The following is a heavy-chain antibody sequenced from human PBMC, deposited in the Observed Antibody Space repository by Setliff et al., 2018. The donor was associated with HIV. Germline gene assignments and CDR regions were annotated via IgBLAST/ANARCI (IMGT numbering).Heavy chain of an antibody. D-gene: IGHD6-6*01. V-gene: IGHV4-31*03. Sequence: SETMSLTCSVSGVSVGSGDYYWHWIRQHPEKALGGIGYIFHSGDQYYNPYLKSRMSMSGDTSKDQFSLELTSLTAADTSVYYCETRPRIAARPFDYWCQGMLVTVSS. J-gene: IGHJ4*02. CDR2: IFHSGDQ. CDR3: ETRPRIAARPFDY. CDR1: GVSVGSGDYY.